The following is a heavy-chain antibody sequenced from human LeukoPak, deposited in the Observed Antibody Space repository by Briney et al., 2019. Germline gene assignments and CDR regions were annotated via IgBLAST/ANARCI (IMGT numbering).Heavy chain of an antibody. CDR2: IKQDGSEK. CDR3: ARERSRLDY. D-gene: IGHD3-10*01. J-gene: IGHJ4*02. Sequence: PGGSLRLSCAASGFRFSRYWMTWVRQAPGRGLEWVANIKQDGSEKYYVDSVKGRFTISRDNAKNSLYLHMNSLRVEDTAMYYCARERSRLDYWGQGILVTVSS. CDR1: GFRFSRYW. V-gene: IGHV3-7*01.